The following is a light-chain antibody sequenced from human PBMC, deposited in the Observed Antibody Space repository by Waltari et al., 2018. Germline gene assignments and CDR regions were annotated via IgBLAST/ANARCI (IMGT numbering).Light chain of an antibody. V-gene: IGKV4-1*01. CDR3: HQYYTTPRT. CDR1: QSLFSSPKNKNY. Sequence: DIEMTQSPDSLGVSLGERATITCKSSQSLFSSPKNKNYLAWYQQKRGQPPRLLIPWASTRESGVPDRFSGSGSGTYFTLTISSLQAEAVAVYYCHQYYTTPRTFGQGTKLEIK. CDR2: WAS. J-gene: IGKJ2*01.